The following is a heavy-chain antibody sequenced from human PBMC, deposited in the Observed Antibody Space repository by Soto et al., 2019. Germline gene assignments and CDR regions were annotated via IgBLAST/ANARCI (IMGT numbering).Heavy chain of an antibody. CDR2: IYHSGST. J-gene: IGHJ5*02. CDR3: ARAGYSSSWAPNWFDP. D-gene: IGHD6-13*01. CDR1: GGSISSGGYS. V-gene: IGHV4-30-2*01. Sequence: QLQLQESGSGLVKPSQTLSLTCAVSGGSISSGGYSWSWIRQPPGKGLEWIGYIYHSGSTYYNPSLKSRVTISVDRSKNQFSLKLSSVTAADTAVYYCARAGYSSSWAPNWFDPWGQGTLVTVSS.